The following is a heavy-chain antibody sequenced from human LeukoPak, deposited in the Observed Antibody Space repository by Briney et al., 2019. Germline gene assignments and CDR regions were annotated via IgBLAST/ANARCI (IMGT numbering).Heavy chain of an antibody. J-gene: IGHJ4*02. CDR3: ARDGRNYYDRSGYYSALAY. D-gene: IGHD3-22*01. V-gene: IGHV3-30-3*01. CDR1: GFTFNSYA. CDR2: ISYDGSNK. Sequence: GGSLRLSCAASGFTFNSYAMHWVRQAPGRGLEWVAVISYDGSNKYYADSVKGRFTISRDNSKNTLYLQMNSLRADDTAVYYCARDGRNYYDRSGYYSALAYWGQGTLVTVSS.